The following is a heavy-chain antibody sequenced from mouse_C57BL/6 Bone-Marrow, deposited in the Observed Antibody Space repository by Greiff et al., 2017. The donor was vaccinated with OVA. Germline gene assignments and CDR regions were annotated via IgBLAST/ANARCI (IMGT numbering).Heavy chain of an antibody. CDR1: GYTFTDYY. J-gene: IGHJ2*01. D-gene: IGHD3-3*01. CDR3: ARRRGQGYFDY. V-gene: IGHV1-76*01. Sequence: VKLQQSGAELVRPGASVKLSCKASGYTFTDYYINWVKQRPGQGLEWIARIYPGSGNTYYNEKFKGKATLTAEKSSSTAYMQLSSRTSEDSAVYFCARRRGQGYFDYWGQGTTLTVSS. CDR2: IYPGSGNT.